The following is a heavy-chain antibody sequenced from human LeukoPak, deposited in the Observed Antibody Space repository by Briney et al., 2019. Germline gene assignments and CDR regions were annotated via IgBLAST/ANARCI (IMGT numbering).Heavy chain of an antibody. Sequence: PGGSLRLSCAASEFSVGSNYMTWVRQAPGKGLEWVSLIYSGGSTYYADSVKGRFTISRDNSKNTLYLQMNSLRAEDTAVYYCAKDPTTYYYDSSGYYYYYWGQGTLVTVSS. D-gene: IGHD3-22*01. CDR1: EFSVGSNY. CDR3: AKDPTTYYYDSSGYYYYY. J-gene: IGHJ4*02. CDR2: IYSGGST. V-gene: IGHV3-66*01.